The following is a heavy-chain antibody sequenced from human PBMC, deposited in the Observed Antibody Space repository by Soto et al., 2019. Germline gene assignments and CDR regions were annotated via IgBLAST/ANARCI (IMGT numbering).Heavy chain of an antibody. Sequence: GGSLRLSCAASGFTFSSYVMSWVGQAPGKGLEWVSTISDSASSTYYTDSVKGRFTISRDNSKNTLYLQMNSLRAEDTAIYYCAKDICAYSSGSCYFDYWGQGTLVTVSS. CDR2: ISDSASST. CDR1: GFTFSSYV. J-gene: IGHJ4*02. D-gene: IGHD6-19*01. CDR3: AKDICAYSSGSCYFDY. V-gene: IGHV3-23*01.